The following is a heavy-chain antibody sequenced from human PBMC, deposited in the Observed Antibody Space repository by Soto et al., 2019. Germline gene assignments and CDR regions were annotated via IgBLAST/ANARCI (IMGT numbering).Heavy chain of an antibody. J-gene: IGHJ6*02. CDR1: RFTFSSYA. Sequence: QVQLVESGGGVVQPGRSLRLSCAASRFTFSSYAMHWVRQAPGKGLEWVAVISYDGSNKYYADSVKGRFTISRDNSKNTLYLQMNSLRAEDTAVYYCARDRGVYYYGMDVWGQGTTVTVSS. V-gene: IGHV3-30-3*01. CDR3: ARDRGVYYYGMDV. D-gene: IGHD3-10*01. CDR2: ISYDGSNK.